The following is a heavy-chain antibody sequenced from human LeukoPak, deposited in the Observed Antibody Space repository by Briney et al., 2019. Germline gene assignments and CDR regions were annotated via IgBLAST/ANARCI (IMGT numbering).Heavy chain of an antibody. CDR1: GGTFSSYA. V-gene: IGHV1-69*13. J-gene: IGHJ4*02. CDR2: IIPIFGTA. D-gene: IGHD5-24*01. CDR3: ARDFGRWLQYGGFDY. Sequence: GASVKVSCKASGGTFSSYAISWVRQAPGQGLEWMGGIIPIFGTANYAQKFQGRVTITADESTSTAYMELSSLRSEDTAVYYCARDFGRWLQYGGFDYWGQGTLVTVSS.